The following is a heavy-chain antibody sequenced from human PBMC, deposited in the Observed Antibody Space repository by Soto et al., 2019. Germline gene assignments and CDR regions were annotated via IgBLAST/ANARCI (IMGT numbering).Heavy chain of an antibody. CDR1: GGSISSYY. Sequence: QVQLQESGPGLVKPSETLSLTCTVSGGSISSYYWSWIRQPPGKGLEWIGYIYYSGSTNYNPSLKSRVTISVDTSKNQFSLKLSSVTAADTPVYYCARFNWYFDLWGRGTLVTVSS. CDR2: IYYSGST. V-gene: IGHV4-59*08. CDR3: ARFNWYFDL. J-gene: IGHJ2*01.